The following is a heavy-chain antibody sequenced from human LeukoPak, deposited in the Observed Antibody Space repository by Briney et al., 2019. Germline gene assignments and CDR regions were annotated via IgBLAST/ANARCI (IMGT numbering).Heavy chain of an antibody. D-gene: IGHD3-22*01. CDR1: GFTFSTYA. CDR2: ISGSCGST. Sequence: PGGSLRLSCAASGFTFSTYAMSWVRQAPCKGLEWVSSISGSCGSTYYADSVTGRITISRDNCKNTLYLQMNSLRAVDTAVYYCAKVGGYYFHFDYWGQGTLVTVSS. V-gene: IGHV3-23*01. CDR3: AKVGGYYFHFDY. J-gene: IGHJ4*02.